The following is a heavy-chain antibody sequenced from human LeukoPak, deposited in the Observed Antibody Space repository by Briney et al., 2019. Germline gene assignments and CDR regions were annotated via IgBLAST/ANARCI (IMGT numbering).Heavy chain of an antibody. CDR3: ARDRGGNDFWSGFDYYYYGMDV. CDR1: GFTFSSYA. D-gene: IGHD3-3*01. Sequence: GGSLRLSCAASGFTFSSYAMHWVRQAPGKGLEWVANIKQDGSEKYYVDSVKGRFTISRDNAKNSLYLQMNSLRAEDTAVYYCARDRGGNDFWSGFDYYYYGMDVWGQGTTVTVSS. J-gene: IGHJ6*02. CDR2: IKQDGSEK. V-gene: IGHV3-7*03.